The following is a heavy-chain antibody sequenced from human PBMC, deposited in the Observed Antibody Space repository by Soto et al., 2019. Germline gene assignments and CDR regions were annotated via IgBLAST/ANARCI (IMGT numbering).Heavy chain of an antibody. V-gene: IGHV1-69*02. D-gene: IGHD6-19*01. Sequence: QVQLVQSGAEVKKPGSSVKVSCKASGGTFSSYTISWVRQAPGQGLEWMGRIIPILGIANYAQKFQGRVTITADKXTXXAYMELSSLRSEDTAVYYCASDCSIAVAGGWYFDLWGRGTLVTVSS. J-gene: IGHJ2*01. CDR2: IIPILGIA. CDR1: GGTFSSYT. CDR3: ASDCSIAVAGGWYFDL.